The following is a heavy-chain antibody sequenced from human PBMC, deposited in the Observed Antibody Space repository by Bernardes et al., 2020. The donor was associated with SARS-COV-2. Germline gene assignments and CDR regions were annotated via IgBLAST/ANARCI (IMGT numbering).Heavy chain of an antibody. CDR2: VSYSGST. Sequence: SETLSLTCAVSGVSLGPYYWVWSRRPPGKGLEWIGYVSYSGSTNYNPSLKGRVTISVDPSKSEFSLRLSSVTAADTAIYCCARGLSKSSSWYFDTWGQGNLLTVSS. J-gene: IGHJ5*02. CDR1: GVSLGPYY. V-gene: IGHV4-59*13. CDR3: ARGLSKSSSWYFDT. D-gene: IGHD2-2*01.